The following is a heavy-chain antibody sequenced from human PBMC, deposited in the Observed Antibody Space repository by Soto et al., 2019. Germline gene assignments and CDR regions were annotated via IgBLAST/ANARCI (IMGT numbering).Heavy chain of an antibody. J-gene: IGHJ4*02. CDR2: IYSGGYT. D-gene: IGHD3-10*01. Sequence: EVQLVESGGGLIQPGGSLRLSCAVSGFTVSNNYMSWVRQAPGKGLEGVSVIYSGGYTAYGDSVKGRFTISRDNSKNTLYLQRKRQGAGATAGFSRATPPGGGGYWGQGTLVTVSS. CDR3: ATPPGGGGY. CDR1: GFTVSNNY. V-gene: IGHV3-53*01.